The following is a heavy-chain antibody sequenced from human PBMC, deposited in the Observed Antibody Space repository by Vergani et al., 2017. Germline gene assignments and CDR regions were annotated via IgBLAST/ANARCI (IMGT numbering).Heavy chain of an antibody. CDR2: ISWNSGAV. D-gene: IGHD3-3*01. CDR1: GITFWKFG. CDR3: ARDKRGTFYDVWSSDAFDI. V-gene: IGHV3-9*01. J-gene: IGHJ3*02. Sequence: VQLVESGGGVVQPGGSLRLSCEASGITFWKFGMHWVRQGPGKGLEWVSGISWNSGAVDYADSVRGRFTISRDNAKNSLYLQMNSLRAEDTAVYYCARDKRGTFYDVWSSDAFDIWSQATIVTVSS.